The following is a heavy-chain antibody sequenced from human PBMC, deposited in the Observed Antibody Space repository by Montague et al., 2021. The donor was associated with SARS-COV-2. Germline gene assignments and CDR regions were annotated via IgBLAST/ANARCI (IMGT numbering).Heavy chain of an antibody. CDR1: GYSFTSYD. CDR2: MNPNSGDS. V-gene: IGHV1-8*01. D-gene: IGHD3-9*01. Sequence: SVKVSCKASGYSFTSYDISWVRQATGQGPEWLGWMNPNSGDSGYAQKFQGRVTMTRDTSIRTVYMELSSLRSEDTAVYYCARGRDYDILTGYCYYFDYWGQGTPVTVSS. CDR3: ARGRDYDILTGYCYYFDY. J-gene: IGHJ4*02.